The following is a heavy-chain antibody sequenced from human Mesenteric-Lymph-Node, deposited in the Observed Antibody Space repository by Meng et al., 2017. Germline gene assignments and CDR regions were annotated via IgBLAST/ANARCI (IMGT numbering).Heavy chain of an antibody. Sequence: QVQLVQSGAEVKKPGASVKVSCKASGYSFMSNAMQWVRQAPGQRPEWMGWINVSNGNTKDSEKFQGRVTITRDTSARNVYMELSSLTSEDTAVYYCAWGTPTVNYWGQGTLVTVSS. CDR1: GYSFMSNA. CDR2: INVSNGNT. V-gene: IGHV1-3*01. J-gene: IGHJ4*02. D-gene: IGHD3-16*01. CDR3: AWGTPTVNY.